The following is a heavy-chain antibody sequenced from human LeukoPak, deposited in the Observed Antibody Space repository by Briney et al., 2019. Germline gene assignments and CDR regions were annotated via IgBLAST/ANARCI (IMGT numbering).Heavy chain of an antibody. CDR1: GYTLTELS. V-gene: IGHV1-24*01. Sequence: GASVKVSCKVSGYTLTELSMHWVRQAPGKGLEWMGGFDPEDGETIYAQKFQGRVTMTEDTSTDTAYMELSSLRSEDTAVYYCATASPYDYVWGSPSGYFYYWGQGSLVTVSS. D-gene: IGHD3-16*01. CDR2: FDPEDGET. CDR3: ATASPYDYVWGSPSGYFYY. J-gene: IGHJ4*02.